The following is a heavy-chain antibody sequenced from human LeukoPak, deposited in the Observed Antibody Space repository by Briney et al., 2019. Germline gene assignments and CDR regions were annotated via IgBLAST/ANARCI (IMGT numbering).Heavy chain of an antibody. D-gene: IGHD3-22*01. CDR1: GYTFTSYG. CDR3: ARTPALIVVVVDY. V-gene: IGHV1-18*01. Sequence: GASVKVSCKASGYTFTSYGITWVRQAPGQGLGWMGWISGNNGNTNYAQKFQGRVTMTTDTSTSTAYMELRSLRSDDTAVYYCARTPALIVVVVDYWGQGTLVTVSS. J-gene: IGHJ4*02. CDR2: ISGNNGNT.